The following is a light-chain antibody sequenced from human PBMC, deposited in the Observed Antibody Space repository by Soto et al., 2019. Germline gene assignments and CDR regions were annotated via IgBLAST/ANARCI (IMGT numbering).Light chain of an antibody. CDR1: QSISTW. J-gene: IGKJ1*01. Sequence: DIQITQSPSTLSASVGDRVTITCRASQSISTWLAWYQQEPGKAPKLLIHKASSLQSGVPSRFSGSGSGTDFTLTISSLHPDDFATYYCQQYNSYSPTFGQGTKVDNK. CDR3: QQYNSYSPT. CDR2: KAS. V-gene: IGKV1-5*03.